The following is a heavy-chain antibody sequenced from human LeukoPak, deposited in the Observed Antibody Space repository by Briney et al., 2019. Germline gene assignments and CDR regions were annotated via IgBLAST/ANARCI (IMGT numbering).Heavy chain of an antibody. CDR1: GGSSSGYY. D-gene: IGHD3-16*01. J-gene: IGHJ4*02. CDR2: IYYSGST. V-gene: IGHV4-59*01. CDR3: ARGRYGWLPFDY. Sequence: PSETLSLTFAVYGGSSSGYYWSWIRQPPGKGLEWIGYIYYSGSTNYNPALKSRVTISVDTSKNQFTLKLSSVTAADTAVYYCARGRYGWLPFDYWGQGTLVTVSS.